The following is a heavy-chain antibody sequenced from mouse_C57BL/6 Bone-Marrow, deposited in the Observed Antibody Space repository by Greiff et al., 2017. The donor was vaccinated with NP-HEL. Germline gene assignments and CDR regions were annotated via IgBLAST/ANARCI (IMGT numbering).Heavy chain of an antibody. V-gene: IGHV1-81*01. Sequence: VQLVESGAELARPGASVKLSCKASGYTFTSYGISWVKQRTGQGLEWIGEIYPRSGNTYYNEKFKGKATLTADKSSSTAYMELRSLTSEDSAVYFCAREGNYYGFSWFAYWGQGTLVTVSA. D-gene: IGHD2-2*01. CDR2: IYPRSGNT. J-gene: IGHJ3*01. CDR1: GYTFTSYG. CDR3: AREGNYYGFSWFAY.